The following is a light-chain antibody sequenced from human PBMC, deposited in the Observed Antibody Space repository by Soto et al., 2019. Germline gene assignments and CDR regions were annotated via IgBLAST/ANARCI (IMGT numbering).Light chain of an antibody. CDR3: QQYDNWPIT. J-gene: IGKJ5*01. Sequence: EIVLTQSPGTLSLSPGERATLSCRASQSVSSSYLAWYQLKPGQAPRLLIYGASTRATGLPARFSGSGSGTEFTLIISSLQSEDSAVYYCQQYDNWPITFGQGTRLEIK. V-gene: IGKV3-15*01. CDR2: GAS. CDR1: QSVSSSY.